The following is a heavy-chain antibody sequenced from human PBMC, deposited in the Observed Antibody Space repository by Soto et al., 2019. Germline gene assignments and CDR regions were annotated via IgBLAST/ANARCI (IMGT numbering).Heavy chain of an antibody. CDR1: GYSLTGYY. CDR3: ARSRWGDYGMDV. CDR2: INPNSGGT. Sequence: ASVKVSCKASGYSLTGYYMHWVRQAPGQGLEWMGWINPNSGGTNYAQKFQGWVTMTRDTSISTAYMELSRLRSDDTAVYYCARSRWGDYGMDVWGQGTTVTVSS. V-gene: IGHV1-2*04. J-gene: IGHJ6*02. D-gene: IGHD3-16*01.